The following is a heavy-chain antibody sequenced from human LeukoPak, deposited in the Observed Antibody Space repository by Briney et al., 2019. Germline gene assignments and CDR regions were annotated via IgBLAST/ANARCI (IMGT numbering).Heavy chain of an antibody. CDR2: ISPNSGGT. CDR1: GYTFTGYY. D-gene: IGHD6-19*01. V-gene: IGHV1-2*06. CDR3: ASGLAVAGFGLFDY. Sequence: GASVKVSCKASGYTFTGYYMHWVRQAPGQGLEWMGRISPNSGGTNYAQKFQGRVTMTRDTSISTAYMELSRLRSDDTAVYYCASGLAVAGFGLFDYWGQGTLVTVSS. J-gene: IGHJ4*02.